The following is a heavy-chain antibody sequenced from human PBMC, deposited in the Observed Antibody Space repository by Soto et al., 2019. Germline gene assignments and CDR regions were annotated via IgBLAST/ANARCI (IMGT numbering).Heavy chain of an antibody. V-gene: IGHV3-23*01. CDR1: GFPFRNYA. CDR2: IDGSGDST. Sequence: GGSLRLSCATSGFPFRNYAMSWVRQTPGKGLEWVPAIDGSGDSTYYADSVKGRFTISRDNSGNTLYLQMDSLRAEDTAVYFCAKDRGWTYYFDYWGQGALVTVSS. J-gene: IGHJ4*02. CDR3: AKDRGWTYYFDY. D-gene: IGHD6-19*01.